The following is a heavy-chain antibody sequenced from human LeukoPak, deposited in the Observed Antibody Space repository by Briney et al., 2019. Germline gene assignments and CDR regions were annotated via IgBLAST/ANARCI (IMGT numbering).Heavy chain of an antibody. CDR3: ARTGYSSSWYRKTYYYYMDV. D-gene: IGHD6-13*01. J-gene: IGHJ6*03. V-gene: IGHV1-69*05. CDR2: IIPIFGTA. Sequence: ASVKVSCXASGGTFSSYAISWVRQALGQGLEWMAGIIPIFGTANYAQKFQGRVTITTDESTSTAYMELSSLRSEDTAVYYCARTGYSSSWYRKTYYYYMDVWGKGTTVTVSS. CDR1: GGTFSSYA.